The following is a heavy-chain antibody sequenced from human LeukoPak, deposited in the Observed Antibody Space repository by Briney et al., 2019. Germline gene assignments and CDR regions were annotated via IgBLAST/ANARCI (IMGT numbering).Heavy chain of an antibody. CDR1: GGSITSSNW. Sequence: PSGTLSLTCAVSGGSITSSNWWSWVRHPPGKGLEWIGEIYHSGSTNCNPSLKSRVTISVDKSKNQSSLNLTSVTAADTAVYYCARTSGSYSYYYYYMDVWGKGTTVTVSS. V-gene: IGHV4-4*02. J-gene: IGHJ6*03. CDR2: IYHSGST. CDR3: ARTSGSYSYYYYYMDV. D-gene: IGHD1-26*01.